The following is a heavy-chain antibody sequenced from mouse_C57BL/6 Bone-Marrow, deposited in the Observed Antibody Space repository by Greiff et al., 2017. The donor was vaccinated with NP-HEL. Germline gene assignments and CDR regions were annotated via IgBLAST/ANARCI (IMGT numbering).Heavy chain of an antibody. J-gene: IGHJ2*01. V-gene: IGHV1-50*01. CDR1: GYTFTSYW. CDR3: APIYYYGSSSFDY. Sequence: QVQLQQPGAELVKPGASVKLSCKASGYTFTSYWMQWVKQRPGQGLEWIGEIDPSDSYTNYNQQFKGKATLTVDTSSRTAYRQLSSLTSEDSAVYYCAPIYYYGSSSFDYWGQGTTLTVSS. CDR2: IDPSDSYT. D-gene: IGHD1-1*01.